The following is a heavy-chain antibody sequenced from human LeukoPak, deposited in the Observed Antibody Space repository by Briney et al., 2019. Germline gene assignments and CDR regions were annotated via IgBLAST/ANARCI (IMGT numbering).Heavy chain of an antibody. CDR1: GYTFTDYY. J-gene: IGHJ3*02. Sequence: ASVKVSCKPSGYTFTDYYIHWVRQAPGQGIEWIGWINPNSGGTSYAQKFQGRVTMTRDTSISTAYMDPSRLRSDDTAVYYCSRIFLYGDYLFHMWGQGTMVTVSS. CDR3: SRIFLYGDYLFHM. V-gene: IGHV1-2*02. D-gene: IGHD4-17*01. CDR2: INPNSGGT.